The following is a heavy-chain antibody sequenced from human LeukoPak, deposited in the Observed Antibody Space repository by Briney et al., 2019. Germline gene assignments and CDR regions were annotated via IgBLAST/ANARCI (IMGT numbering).Heavy chain of an antibody. Sequence: ASVKVSCKASGYTFTSIYMHCVRQAPGQGLEWMGIINPSGGSTSYAQKFQGRVTMTRDTSTSTVYMELSSLRSEDTAVYYCASTPPDYYDSSGYLGHWGQGTLVTVSS. CDR1: GYTFTSIY. V-gene: IGHV1-46*01. CDR2: INPSGGST. CDR3: ASTPPDYYDSSGYLGH. D-gene: IGHD3-22*01. J-gene: IGHJ4*02.